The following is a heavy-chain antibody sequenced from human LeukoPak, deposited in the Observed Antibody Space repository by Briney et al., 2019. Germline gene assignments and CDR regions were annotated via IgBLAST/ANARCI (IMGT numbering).Heavy chain of an antibody. J-gene: IGHJ4*02. D-gene: IGHD1-1*01. V-gene: IGHV3-23*01. CDR2: IFGSGGSA. CDR1: GFTFGSYA. Sequence: GGSLRLSCEASGFTFGSYAMYWVRQAPGKGLEWVAGIFGSGGSAHYADSVKGRFAISRDNSKNTVFLHMNSLRVEDTAVYYCARGVYWSLDYWGQGTPVTVSS. CDR3: ARGVYWSLDY.